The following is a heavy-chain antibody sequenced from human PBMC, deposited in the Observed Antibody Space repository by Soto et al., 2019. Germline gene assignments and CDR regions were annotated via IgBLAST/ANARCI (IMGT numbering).Heavy chain of an antibody. V-gene: IGHV4-59*01. CDR1: GGSISSYY. J-gene: IGHJ6*02. D-gene: IGHD6-13*01. CDR2: IYYSGST. CDR3: ARGGYSSSWTRGYYYYGMDV. Sequence: SETLSLTCTVSGGSISSYYWSWIRQPPGKGLEWIGYIYYSGSTNYNPSLKSRVTISVDTSKNQFSLKLSSVTAADTAVYYCARGGYSSSWTRGYYYYGMDVWGQGTTVTVS.